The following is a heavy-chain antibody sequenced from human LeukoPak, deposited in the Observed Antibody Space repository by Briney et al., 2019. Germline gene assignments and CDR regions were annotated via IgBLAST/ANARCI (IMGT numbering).Heavy chain of an antibody. V-gene: IGHV3-23*01. Sequence: PGGSLRLSCAATGFIFSSYVMGWVRQAPGKGLEWVSSISAGGGDTFASDSVKGRFTITREDSKNTLYLQMTGLRVEDTAVYFCAKLNLGEMAYFDSWGQGTLVTVSS. CDR3: AKLNLGEMAYFDS. CDR2: ISAGGGDT. CDR1: GFIFSSYV. J-gene: IGHJ4*02. D-gene: IGHD3-16*01.